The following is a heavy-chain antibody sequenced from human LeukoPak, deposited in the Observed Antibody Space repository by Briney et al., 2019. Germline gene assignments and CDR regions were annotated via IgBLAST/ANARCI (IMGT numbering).Heavy chain of an antibody. CDR2: INLDGSQK. CDR1: GFTVFNYW. J-gene: IGHJ4*02. V-gene: IGHV3-7*01. Sequence: GGSPRLSCAASGFTVFNYWMSWVRQAPGKGLEWVANINLDGSQKYYVDSLKGRFTISRDNAKNSLYLQMNSLRAEDTAVYYCARDLLYYDSSGGDYWGQGTLVTVSS. CDR3: ARDLLYYDSSGGDY. D-gene: IGHD3-22*01.